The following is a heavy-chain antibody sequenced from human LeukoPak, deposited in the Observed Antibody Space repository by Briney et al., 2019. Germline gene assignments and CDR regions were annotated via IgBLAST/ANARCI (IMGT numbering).Heavy chain of an antibody. V-gene: IGHV4-59*01. CDR2: IYYSGST. J-gene: IGHJ4*02. Sequence: SETLSLTCTVSGGSISSYYWSWIRQPPGKGLEWIGYIYYSGSTNYNPSLKSRVTISVDTSKNQFPLKLSSVTAADTAVYYCARDPYSGSYFDYWGQGTLVTVSS. CDR1: GGSISSYY. CDR3: ARDPYSGSYFDY. D-gene: IGHD1-26*01.